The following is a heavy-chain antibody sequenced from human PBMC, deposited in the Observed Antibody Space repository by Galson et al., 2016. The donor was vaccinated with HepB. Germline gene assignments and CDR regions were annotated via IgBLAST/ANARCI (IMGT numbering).Heavy chain of an antibody. CDR3: ARDPRKIRYQLLEIYYYYYAMDV. J-gene: IGHJ6*02. D-gene: IGHD2-2*01. CDR2: ISAYNGNT. CDR1: GYTFTTYG. Sequence: SVKVSCKASGYTFTTYGISWVRQAPGQGLEWMGWISAYNGNTNYAQKLQGRVTMTTDTSTSTAYMELRSLRSDDTAMYHCARDPRKIRYQLLEIYYYYYAMDVWGQGTTVTVSS. V-gene: IGHV1-18*01.